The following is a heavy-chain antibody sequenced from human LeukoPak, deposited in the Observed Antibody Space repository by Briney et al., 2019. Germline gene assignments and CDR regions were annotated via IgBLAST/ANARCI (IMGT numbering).Heavy chain of an antibody. Sequence: VESLKISCKGSGYSFTSYWIGWVRQMPGKGLEWMGIIYPGDSDTRYSPSFQGQVAISADKSISTAYLQWSSLKASDTAMYYCARQGCSSTSCYYYYYMDVWGKGTTVTVSS. CDR3: ARQGCSSTSCYYYYYMDV. J-gene: IGHJ6*03. CDR2: IYPGDSDT. V-gene: IGHV5-51*01. D-gene: IGHD2-2*01. CDR1: GYSFTSYW.